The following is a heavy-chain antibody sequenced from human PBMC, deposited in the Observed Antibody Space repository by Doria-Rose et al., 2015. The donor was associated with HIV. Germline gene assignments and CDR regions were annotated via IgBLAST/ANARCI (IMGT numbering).Heavy chain of an antibody. CDR2: VFSTESN. V-gene: IGHV4-59*01. CDR3: ARVLSGTYDY. J-gene: IGHJ4*02. D-gene: IGHD1-26*01. Sequence: QVQLQESGPGLVEPSETLSLTCSVSGGSISHYYWSWLRQPPGKGLEYIGDVFSTESNNYSPSLKSRVSISIDTSKNKFSLRLSSVTAADTAVYYCARVLSGTYDYWGQGALVTVSS. CDR1: GGSISHYY.